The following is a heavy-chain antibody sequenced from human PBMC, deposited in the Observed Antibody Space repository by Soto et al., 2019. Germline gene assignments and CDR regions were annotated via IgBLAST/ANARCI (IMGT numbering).Heavy chain of an antibody. D-gene: IGHD5-18*01. J-gene: IGHJ4*02. CDR2: IYYSGST. CDR1: GGSISSYY. V-gene: IGHV4-59*08. CDR3: ARCSWLQLEYYFDF. Sequence: SETLSLTCTVSGGSISSYYWSWIRQPPGKGLEWIGYIYYSGSTNYNPSLKSRVTISVDTSKNQFSLKLSSVTAADTAVYYCARCSWLQLEYYFDFWGQGTLVTVSS.